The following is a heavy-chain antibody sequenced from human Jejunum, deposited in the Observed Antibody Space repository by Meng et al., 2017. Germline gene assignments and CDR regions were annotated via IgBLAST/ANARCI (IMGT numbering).Heavy chain of an antibody. J-gene: IGHJ4*02. V-gene: IGHV4-30-4*01. CDR2: IHYIGSA. CDR1: GGSISSDDYY. CDR3: ARERWEDYESRGFDS. D-gene: IGHD3-22*01. Sequence: QVQLQESGPGLVKPSQTLSLTCTVSGGSISSDDYYWSWLRQPPGKGLEWIGYIHYIGSAFYHPALKSRATVSVDTSKNQFSLELKSVTAADTALYYCARERWEDYESRGFDSWGQGTLATVSS.